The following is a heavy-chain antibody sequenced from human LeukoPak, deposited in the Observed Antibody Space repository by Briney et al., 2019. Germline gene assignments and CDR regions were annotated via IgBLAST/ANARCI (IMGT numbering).Heavy chain of an antibody. CDR1: GFTFSSYW. J-gene: IGHJ3*02. CDR2: IKQDGSEK. CDR3: ARVTVTRVFDI. V-gene: IGHV3-7*04. D-gene: IGHD4-17*01. Sequence: GGSLRLSCAASGFTFSSYWMNWIRQAPGKGLEWVANIKQDGSEKYYVDSVKGRFTISRDNAKKSLNLQMNSVRVEDTAVYYCARVTVTRVFDIWGHGTMATVSS.